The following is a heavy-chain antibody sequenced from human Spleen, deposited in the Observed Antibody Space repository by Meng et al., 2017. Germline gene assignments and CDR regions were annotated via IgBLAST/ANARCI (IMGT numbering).Heavy chain of an antibody. D-gene: IGHD1-1*01. V-gene: IGHV3-49*04. J-gene: IGHJ4*02. CDR2: IRNTASGGTA. CDR1: GSNFGDYG. Sequence: GESLKISCITSGSNFGDYGLSWVRQAPGKGLEWVGFIRNTASGGTAEYAASVKGRFTISRDDSKSIAYLQMNSLKTEDIAVYYCIWNDLGDYWGRGTLVTVSS. CDR3: IWNDLGDY.